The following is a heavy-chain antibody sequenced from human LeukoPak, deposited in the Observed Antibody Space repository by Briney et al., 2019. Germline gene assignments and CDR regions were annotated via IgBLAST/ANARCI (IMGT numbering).Heavy chain of an antibody. J-gene: IGHJ6*03. Sequence: ASVKVSCKASGGTFSSYAISWVRQAPGQGLEWMGGIIPIFGTANYAQKFQGRVTITADKSTSTAYMELSSLRSEDTAVYYCARGRDGYNYYYYMDVWGKGTTVTVSS. CDR3: ARGRDGYNYYYYMDV. CDR1: GGTFSSYA. V-gene: IGHV1-69*06. CDR2: IIPIFGTA. D-gene: IGHD5-24*01.